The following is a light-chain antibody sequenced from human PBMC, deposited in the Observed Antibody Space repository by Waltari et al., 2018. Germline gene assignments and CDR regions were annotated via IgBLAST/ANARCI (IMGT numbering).Light chain of an antibody. CDR2: DAS. V-gene: IGKV3-11*01. J-gene: IGKJ4*01. CDR1: PSVSSY. CDR3: QQRSNWPPLT. Sequence: EIVLTQSPATLSLSPGERATLSCRASPSVSSYLAWYQQKPGQAPRLLIYDASNRATGSPARFSGSGSGTDFTLTISSLEPEDFAVYYCQQRSNWPPLTFGGGTKVEIK.